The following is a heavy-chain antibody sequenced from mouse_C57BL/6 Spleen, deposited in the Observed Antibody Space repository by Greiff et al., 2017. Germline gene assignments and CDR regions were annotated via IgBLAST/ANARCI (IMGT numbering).Heavy chain of an antibody. CDR2: IYPYNGVS. V-gene: IGHV1-31*01. CDR3: ARGESNFYYAMDY. Sequence: EVKVEESGPELVKPGASVKISCKASGYSFTGYYMHWVKQSHGNILDWIGYIYPYNGVSSYNQKFKGKATLTVDKSSSTAYMELRSLTSEDSAVYYCARGESNFYYAMDYWGQGTSVTVSS. J-gene: IGHJ4*01. D-gene: IGHD2-5*01. CDR1: GYSFTGYY.